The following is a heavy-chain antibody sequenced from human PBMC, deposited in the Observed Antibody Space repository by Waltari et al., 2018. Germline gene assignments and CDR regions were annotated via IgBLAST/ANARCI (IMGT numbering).Heavy chain of an antibody. CDR1: GFTFSSYS. V-gene: IGHV3-21*01. Sequence: EVQLVESGGGLVKPGGSLRLSCAASGFTFSSYSMNWVRQDPGKGLEWVSSISSSSSYIYYADSVKGRFTISRDNAKNSLYLQMNSLRAEDTAVYYCARDLPPYSSGWYVPLDYWGQGTLVTVSS. J-gene: IGHJ4*02. CDR2: ISSSSSYI. D-gene: IGHD6-19*01. CDR3: ARDLPPYSSGWYVPLDY.